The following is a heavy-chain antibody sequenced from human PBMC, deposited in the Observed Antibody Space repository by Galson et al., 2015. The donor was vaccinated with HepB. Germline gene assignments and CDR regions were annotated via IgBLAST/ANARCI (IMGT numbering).Heavy chain of an antibody. Sequence: SLRLSCAASGFTFDDYAMHWVRQAPGKGLEWVSGISWNSGSIGYADSVKGRFTISRDNAKNSLYLQMNSLRAEDTALYYCAKDSEDIVVVPAAAPIYYYYYYMDVWGKGTTVTVSS. CDR3: AKDSEDIVVVPAAAPIYYYYYYMDV. V-gene: IGHV3-9*01. CDR1: GFTFDDYA. J-gene: IGHJ6*03. CDR2: ISWNSGSI. D-gene: IGHD2-2*01.